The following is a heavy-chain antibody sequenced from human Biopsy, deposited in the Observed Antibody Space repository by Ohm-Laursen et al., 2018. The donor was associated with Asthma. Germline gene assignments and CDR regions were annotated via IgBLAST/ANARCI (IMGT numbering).Heavy chain of an antibody. J-gene: IGHJ4*02. CDR3: ASQSSGPDFWSGYYYFDY. V-gene: IGHV3-30*03. CDR2: ISYDGSNK. Sequence: SLRLSCTAPGFTFSSYGMHWVRQAPGKGLEWVAVISYDGSNKYYADSVKGRFTISRGNSENTLYLQMNSLRAEDTAVYYCASQSSGPDFWSGYYYFDYWGQGTLVTVSS. CDR1: GFTFSSYG. D-gene: IGHD3-3*01.